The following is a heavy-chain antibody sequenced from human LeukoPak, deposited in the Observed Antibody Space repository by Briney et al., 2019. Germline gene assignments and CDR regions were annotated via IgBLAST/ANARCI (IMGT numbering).Heavy chain of an antibody. D-gene: IGHD2-15*01. CDR2: IKQDEGEK. J-gene: IGHJ4*02. Sequence: GGSLRLSCTASGFSFSSYWMSWVRQAPGKGLEWVANIKQDEGEKYYVDSVKGRFTISRDNAKNSLYLQMNSLRAEDTAVYYCARPSGYCSGGSCLPFDCWGQGTLVTVSS. CDR3: ARPSGYCSGGSCLPFDC. V-gene: IGHV3-7*01. CDR1: GFSFSSYW.